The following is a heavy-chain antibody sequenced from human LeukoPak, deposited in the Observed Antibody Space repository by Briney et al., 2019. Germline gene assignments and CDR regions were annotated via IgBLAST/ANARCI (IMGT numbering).Heavy chain of an antibody. J-gene: IGHJ4*02. CDR3: ARIHEPGIAVAALDY. CDR1: GYTFTSYG. Sequence: ASVKVSCKASGYTFTSYGISWVRQAPGQGLEWMGWTSAYNGNTNYAQKLQGRVTMTTDTSTSTAYMELRSLRSDDTAVYYCARIHEPGIAVAALDYWGQGTLVTVSS. CDR2: TSAYNGNT. D-gene: IGHD6-19*01. V-gene: IGHV1-18*01.